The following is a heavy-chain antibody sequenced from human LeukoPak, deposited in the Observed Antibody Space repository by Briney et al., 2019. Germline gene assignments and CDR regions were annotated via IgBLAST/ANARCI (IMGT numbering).Heavy chain of an antibody. V-gene: IGHV3-9*01. CDR1: GFTFDDYA. D-gene: IGHD6-25*01. CDR3: AKDKESAKYYYYYYGMDV. J-gene: IGHJ6*02. CDR2: ISWNSGSI. Sequence: PGGSLRLSCAASGFTFDDYAMHWVRQAPGKGLEWVSGISWNSGSIGYADSVKGRFTISRDNAKNSLYLQMNSLRAEDTALYYCAKDKESAKYYYYYYGMDVWGQGTTVTVSS.